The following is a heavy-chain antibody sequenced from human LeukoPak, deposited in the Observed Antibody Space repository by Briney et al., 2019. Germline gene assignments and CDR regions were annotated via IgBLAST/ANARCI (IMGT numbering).Heavy chain of an antibody. J-gene: IGHJ6*02. V-gene: IGHV3-74*01. Sequence: GGSLRLSCAASGLTFSSHWMHWVRQGPGKGLVWVSRIHSDGSSTTYADSVKGRFTISRDNAKNTLYLQMNSLRAEDTAVYYCARGNYYSMDVWGQGTTVTVSS. CDR3: ARGNYYSMDV. CDR1: GLTFSSHW. CDR2: IHSDGSST.